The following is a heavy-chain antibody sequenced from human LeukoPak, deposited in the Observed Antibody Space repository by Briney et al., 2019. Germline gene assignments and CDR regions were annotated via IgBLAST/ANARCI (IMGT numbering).Heavy chain of an antibody. J-gene: IGHJ3*02. D-gene: IGHD3-22*01. V-gene: IGHV4-38-2*02. CDR3: ARGPYSYDSSGAFDI. CDR2: IYHSGST. Sequence: PSETLSLTCTVSGYSINSGYYWGWIRQPPGKGLEWIGSIYHSGSTYYNPSLKSRVTISVDTSKNQFSLKLRSVTAADTAVYFCARGPYSYDSSGAFDIWGQGTMVTVSS. CDR1: GYSINSGYY.